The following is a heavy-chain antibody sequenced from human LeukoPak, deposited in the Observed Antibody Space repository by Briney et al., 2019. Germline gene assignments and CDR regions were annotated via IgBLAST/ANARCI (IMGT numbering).Heavy chain of an antibody. V-gene: IGHV1-2*02. Sequence: ASVKVSCKASGYTFTSYYMHWARQAPGQGLEWMGWINPNSGGTNYAQKFQGRVTMTRDTSISTAYMELSRLRSDDTAVYYCARDFAGTTVAFDYWGQGTLVTVSS. CDR2: INPNSGGT. D-gene: IGHD1-1*01. CDR1: GYTFTSYY. J-gene: IGHJ4*02. CDR3: ARDFAGTTVAFDY.